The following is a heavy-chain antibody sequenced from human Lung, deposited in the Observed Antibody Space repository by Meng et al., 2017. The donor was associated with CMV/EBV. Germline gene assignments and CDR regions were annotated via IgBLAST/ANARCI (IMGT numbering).Heavy chain of an antibody. CDR3: LRRSGGSV. CDR2: IPHRGSS. Sequence: VQLRRDGPGRVKPSETLYLTLGVSVDSITNQSWWAWVRQPLGKGLEWIGEIPHRGSSAYNPSLKIRVSMSIDKSKNQFSLKLTSVTAADTAVYHCLRRSGGSVWGQGTLVTVSS. CDR1: VDSITNQSW. V-gene: IGHV4-4*02. D-gene: IGHD3-10*01. J-gene: IGHJ1*01.